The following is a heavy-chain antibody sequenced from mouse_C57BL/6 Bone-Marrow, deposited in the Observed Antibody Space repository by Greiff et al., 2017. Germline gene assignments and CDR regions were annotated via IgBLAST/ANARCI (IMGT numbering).Heavy chain of an antibody. Sequence: EVKVVESGAELVRPGASVKLSCTASGFNIKDDYMHWVKQRPEQGLEWIGWIDPENGDTEYASKFQGKATITADTSSNTAYLQLSSLTSEDTAVYYCTTYYYGSWGQGTTLTVSS. J-gene: IGHJ2*01. CDR1: GFNIKDDY. CDR2: IDPENGDT. CDR3: TTYYYGS. D-gene: IGHD1-1*01. V-gene: IGHV14-4*01.